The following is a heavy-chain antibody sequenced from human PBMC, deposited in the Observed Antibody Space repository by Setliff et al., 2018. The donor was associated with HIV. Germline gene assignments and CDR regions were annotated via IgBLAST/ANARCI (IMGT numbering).Heavy chain of an antibody. Sequence: ASVKVSCKASGYTFISFAIHWVRQAPGQRLEWMGWINVGNGNTKYSQNFQGRVTFTRDAFASTAYMELSSLRSEDMAVYYCARVYCSGGACYSLNSWGQGALVTVSS. CDR2: INVGNGNT. D-gene: IGHD2-15*01. J-gene: IGHJ4*02. CDR3: ARVYCSGGACYSLNS. V-gene: IGHV1-3*01. CDR1: GYTFISFA.